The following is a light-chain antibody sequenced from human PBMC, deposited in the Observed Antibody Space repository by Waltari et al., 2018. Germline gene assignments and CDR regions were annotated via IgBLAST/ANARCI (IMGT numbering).Light chain of an antibody. CDR2: GAS. V-gene: IGKV3-20*01. CDR1: QSVSSSH. CDR3: QQYGSSPRT. J-gene: IGKJ5*01. Sequence: EIVLTQSPGTLSLSPGERATRSCRASQSVSSSHLAWYQQNPGQAPRLLIYGASSRATGIPDRFSGSGSGTDFTLTISRLEPEDFAVYYCQQYGSSPRTFGQGTRLEIK.